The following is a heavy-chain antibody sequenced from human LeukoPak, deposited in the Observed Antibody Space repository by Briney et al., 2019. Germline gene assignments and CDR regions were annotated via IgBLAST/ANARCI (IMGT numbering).Heavy chain of an antibody. CDR1: GASISSSTDH. J-gene: IGHJ5*02. D-gene: IGHD3-10*01. Sequence: PSETLSLTCTVSGASISSSTDHWGWIRQPPGKGLEWIANIYYSGSTYYNPSLKSRVTISVDTSKNQFSLKLSSVTAADTAVYYCARGGVRGVRMGNWFDPWGQGTLVTVSS. CDR3: ARGGVRGVRMGNWFDP. CDR2: IYYSGST. V-gene: IGHV4-39*01.